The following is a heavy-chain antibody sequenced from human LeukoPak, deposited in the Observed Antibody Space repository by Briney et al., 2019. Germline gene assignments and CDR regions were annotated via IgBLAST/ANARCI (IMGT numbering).Heavy chain of an antibody. V-gene: IGHV3-23*01. CDR3: AKGLRSWYYFDY. D-gene: IGHD6-13*01. CDR2: ISGSGGST. Sequence: PGGSLRLSCAASGFTFSSYAMSWVRQAPGKGREWVSAISGSGGSTYYADSVKGRFTIYRDNSKNTLYLQMNSLRAEDTAVYYCAKGLRSWYYFDYWGQGTLVTVSS. J-gene: IGHJ4*02. CDR1: GFTFSSYA.